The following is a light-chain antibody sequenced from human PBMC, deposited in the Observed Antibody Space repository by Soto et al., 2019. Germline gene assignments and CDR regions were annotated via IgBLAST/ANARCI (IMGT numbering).Light chain of an antibody. CDR2: GAS. CDR3: HQRSNGPPIT. J-gene: IGKJ5*01. Sequence: DIVLTQSPGTLSTSHRERATLSCRASQSLSSSYLAWYQQKPGQAPRLLIYGASSRATGIPDRFSGSGSGTDFTLTISSLEPEDFAVYYCHQRSNGPPITFGQGRRLAI. V-gene: IGKV3D-20*02. CDR1: QSLSSSY.